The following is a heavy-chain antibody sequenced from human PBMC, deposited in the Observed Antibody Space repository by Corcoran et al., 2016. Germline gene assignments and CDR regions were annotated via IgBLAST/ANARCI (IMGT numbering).Heavy chain of an antibody. Sequence: QVQLVQSGAEVKKPGSSVKVSCKASGGTFSSYAISWVRQAPGQGLEWMGGIIPIFGTANYAQKFQGRVTITADKSTSTAYMELSILRSEDTAVYYCARDYFRSTDLYDCWSGDSYGMDVWGQGTTVTVSS. CDR1: GGTFSSYA. CDR2: IIPIFGTA. D-gene: IGHD3-3*01. J-gene: IGHJ6*02. V-gene: IGHV1-69*06. CDR3: ARDYFRSTDLYDCWSGDSYGMDV.